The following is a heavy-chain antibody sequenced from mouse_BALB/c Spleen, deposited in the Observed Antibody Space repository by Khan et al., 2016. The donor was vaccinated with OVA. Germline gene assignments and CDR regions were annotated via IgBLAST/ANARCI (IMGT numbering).Heavy chain of an antibody. CDR1: GYTFTNYG. CDR3: ARMKPYWYFDL. CDR2: INTYTGEP. V-gene: IGHV9-3-1*01. J-gene: IGHJ1*01. Sequence: QVQLQQSGPELKKPGETVKISCKASGYTFTNYGMNWVKQAPGKGLKWMGWINTYTGEPTYADDFKGRFAFSLETSASTAYLQINNRKNEDTAKYFCARMKPYWYFDLWGAGTTVTVSS.